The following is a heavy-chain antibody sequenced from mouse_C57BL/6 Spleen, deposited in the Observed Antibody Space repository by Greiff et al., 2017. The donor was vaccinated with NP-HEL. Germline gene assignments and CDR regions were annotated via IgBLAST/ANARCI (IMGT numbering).Heavy chain of an antibody. J-gene: IGHJ4*01. CDR2: IYPGDGDT. V-gene: IGHV1-80*01. CDR3: ARDSDYYGSSLGAMDY. CDR1: GYAFSSYW. Sequence: VQLQESGAELVKPGASVKISCKASGYAFSSYWMNWVKQRPGKGLEWIGQIYPGDGDTNYNGKFKGKATLTADKSSSTAYMQLSSLTSEDSAVYFCARDSDYYGSSLGAMDYWGQGTSVTVSS. D-gene: IGHD1-1*01.